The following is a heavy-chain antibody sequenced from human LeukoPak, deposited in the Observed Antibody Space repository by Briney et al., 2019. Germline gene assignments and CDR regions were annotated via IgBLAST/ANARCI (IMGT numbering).Heavy chain of an antibody. V-gene: IGHV4-38-2*02. Sequence: SETLSLTCTVSGYSISSGYYWGWIRQPPGKGLEWVGSIYHSGSTYYNPSLKSRVTISVDTSKNQFSLKLSSVTAADTAMYYCARGGMITFGAINWFDPWGQGTQVTVSS. CDR2: IYHSGST. J-gene: IGHJ5*02. D-gene: IGHD3-16*01. CDR1: GYSISSGYY. CDR3: ARGGMITFGAINWFDP.